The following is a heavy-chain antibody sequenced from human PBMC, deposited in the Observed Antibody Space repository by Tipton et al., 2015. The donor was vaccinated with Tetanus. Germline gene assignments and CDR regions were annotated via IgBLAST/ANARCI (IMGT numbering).Heavy chain of an antibody. Sequence: GLVKPSETLSLICTVSGGSMNSFYWSWIRQPPGKGLEWIGYIYYTGSTNYNPSLNSGVTISLDTSKNQFSLKLTSVSAADTAVYYCARLTGHSMDVVDYYYFGMDVWGQGTKVTVSS. D-gene: IGHD2-21*01. CDR3: ARLTGHSMDVVDYYYFGMDV. CDR2: IYYTGST. CDR1: GGSMNSFY. V-gene: IGHV4-59*01. J-gene: IGHJ6*02.